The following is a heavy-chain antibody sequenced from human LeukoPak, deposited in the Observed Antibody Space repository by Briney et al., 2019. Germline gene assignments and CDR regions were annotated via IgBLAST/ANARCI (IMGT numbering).Heavy chain of an antibody. D-gene: IGHD2-21*02. CDR1: GGTFSSYA. Sequence: SVKVSCKASGGTFSSYAISWVRQASGQGLEWMGGIIPIFGTANYARKFQGRVTITADESTSTAYMELSSLRSEDTAVYYCARSYCGGDCRLGYWGQGTLVTVSS. V-gene: IGHV1-69*01. J-gene: IGHJ4*02. CDR2: IIPIFGTA. CDR3: ARSYCGGDCRLGY.